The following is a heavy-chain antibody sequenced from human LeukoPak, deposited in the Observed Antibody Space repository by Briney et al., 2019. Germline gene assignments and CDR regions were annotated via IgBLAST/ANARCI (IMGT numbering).Heavy chain of an antibody. J-gene: IGHJ5*02. Sequence: SETLSLTCTVSGYSISSGYYWGWIRQPPGKRLEWIGSIYHSGSTYYNPSLKSRVTISVDTSKNQFSLKLSSVTAADTAVYYCARAGDCSSTSCYSWFDPWGQGTLVTVSS. CDR2: IYHSGST. CDR3: ARAGDCSSTSCYSWFDP. CDR1: GYSISSGYY. D-gene: IGHD2-2*01. V-gene: IGHV4-38-2*02.